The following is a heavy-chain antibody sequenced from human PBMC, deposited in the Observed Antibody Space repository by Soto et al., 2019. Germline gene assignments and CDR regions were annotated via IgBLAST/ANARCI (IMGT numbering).Heavy chain of an antibody. D-gene: IGHD1-1*01. Sequence: GASVKVSCKASGYTFTGYYIHWVRQAPGQGLEWMGWINPNSGGTNYAQKFQGWVTMTRDTSISTAYMELSRLRSDDTAVYYCAREMGLERTYYYYYYGMDVWGQGTTVTVSS. CDR1: GYTFTGYY. CDR2: INPNSGGT. V-gene: IGHV1-2*04. J-gene: IGHJ6*02. CDR3: AREMGLERTYYYYYYGMDV.